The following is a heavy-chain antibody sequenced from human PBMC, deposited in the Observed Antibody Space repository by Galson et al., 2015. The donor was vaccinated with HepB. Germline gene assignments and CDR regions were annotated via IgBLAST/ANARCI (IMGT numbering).Heavy chain of an antibody. CDR1: GYSFTNYW. CDR2: IYPDDSDT. D-gene: IGHD3-22*01. J-gene: IGHJ3*02. Sequence: QSGAEVKKPGESLKISCKGSGYSFTNYWIGWVRQVPGKGLEWMGIIYPDDSDTTYSPSFQGQVTISADKSISTAYLQWSSLKASDTAIYYCARRNYFDRRGDAFDIWGQGTMVTVSS. V-gene: IGHV5-51*03. CDR3: ARRNYFDRRGDAFDI.